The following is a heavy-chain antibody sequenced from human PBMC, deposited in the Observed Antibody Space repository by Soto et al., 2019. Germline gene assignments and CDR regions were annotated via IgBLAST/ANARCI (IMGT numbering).Heavy chain of an antibody. V-gene: IGHV3-7*03. Sequence: SLRLSCAASGFTFSSYWMTWVRQAPGKGLEWVASIKLDGSEKYYVDSVKGRFTISRDNAKNSLYLQTNSLRAEDTAVYYCARDSSGSYYYYYGMDVWGQGTTVTVSS. CDR3: ARDSSGSYYYYYGMDV. CDR1: GFTFSSYW. J-gene: IGHJ6*02. D-gene: IGHD3-22*01. CDR2: IKLDGSEK.